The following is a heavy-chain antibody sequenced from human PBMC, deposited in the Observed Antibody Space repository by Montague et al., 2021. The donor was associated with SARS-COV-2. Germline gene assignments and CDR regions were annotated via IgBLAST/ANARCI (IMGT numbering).Heavy chain of an antibody. Sequence: SETLSLTCAVRGTSFSGYYWNWIRQPTGKGLEWIGEINHGGSTKYSPSLKSRLTISADTSKNQFSLKLTSVAAADTAVYYCARLRDGVVPSPILGVGPYYSYYYRDVWGRGTTVTVSS. D-gene: IGHD3-10*01. V-gene: IGHV4-34*01. J-gene: IGHJ6*03. CDR2: INHGGST. CDR1: GTSFSGYY. CDR3: ARLRDGVVPSPILGVGPYYSYYYRDV.